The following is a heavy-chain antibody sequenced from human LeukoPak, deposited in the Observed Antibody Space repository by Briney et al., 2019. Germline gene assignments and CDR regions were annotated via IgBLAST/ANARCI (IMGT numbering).Heavy chain of an antibody. J-gene: IGHJ4*02. CDR3: AKDLIAAAQTFNFDY. V-gene: IGHV3-23*01. D-gene: IGHD6-13*01. CDR2: ISGSGGST. CDR1: GFTFSSYA. Sequence: PGGSLRLSCAASGFTFSSYAVSWVRQAPGKGLEWVSAISGSGGSTYYADSVKGRFTISRDNSKNTLYLQMNSLRAEDTAVYYCAKDLIAAAQTFNFDYWGQGTLVTVSS.